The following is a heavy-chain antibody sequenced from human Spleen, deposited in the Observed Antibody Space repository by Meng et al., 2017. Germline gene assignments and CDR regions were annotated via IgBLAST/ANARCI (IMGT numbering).Heavy chain of an antibody. Sequence: GPLQGSGRGMVKPPGSRVLALAVSGGSISRSNGGGWVRQPPGKGLEWIADIYHSGSTNYTPSLKSRVTISVDKSKNQFSLKLSSVTAADTAVYFCARIYKNYGDTWFDPWGQGTLVTVSS. CDR2: IYHSGST. V-gene: IGHV4-4*01. CDR3: ARIYKNYGDTWFDP. D-gene: IGHD1-7*01. CDR1: GGSISRSNG. J-gene: IGHJ5*02.